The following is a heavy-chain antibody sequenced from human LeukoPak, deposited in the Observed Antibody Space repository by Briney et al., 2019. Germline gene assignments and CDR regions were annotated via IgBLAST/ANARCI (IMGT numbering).Heavy chain of an antibody. V-gene: IGHV1-69*05. CDR3: ARGPFWSGYYTPGYYDYYMDV. CDR2: IIPIFGTA. D-gene: IGHD3-3*01. CDR1: GGTFSGYA. Sequence: SVKVSCKASGGTFSGYAISWVRQAPGQGLEWMGGIIPIFGTANYAQKFQGRVTITTDESTSTAYMELSSLRSEDTAVYYCARGPFWSGYYTPGYYDYYMDVWGKGTTVTVSS. J-gene: IGHJ6*03.